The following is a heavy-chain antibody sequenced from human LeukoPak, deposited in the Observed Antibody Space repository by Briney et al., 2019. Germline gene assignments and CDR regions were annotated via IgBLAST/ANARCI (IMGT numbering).Heavy chain of an antibody. CDR3: ASGSYGTIDY. CDR1: GFTFSSNW. V-gene: IGHV3-7*01. Sequence: GGSLRLSCAASGFTFSSNWMSWVRQAPGKGLEWVANIKKDGSEKYYVDSVKGRFTISRDNAKNSLYLQMNSLRAEDTAVYYCASGSYGTIDYWGQGTLVTVSS. CDR2: IKKDGSEK. J-gene: IGHJ4*02. D-gene: IGHD1-26*01.